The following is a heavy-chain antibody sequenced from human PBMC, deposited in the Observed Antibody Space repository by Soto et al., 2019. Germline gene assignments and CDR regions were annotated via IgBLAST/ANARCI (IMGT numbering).Heavy chain of an antibody. CDR3: VRGREILRDFYYYHTMDV. CDR2: IASDSSHT. CDR1: GFTFSRNT. Sequence: VESGGGLVKPGGSLRLSCAASGFTFSRNTIHWVRQAPGKGLQWVSSIASDSSHTNYADSVKGRFTISRDNAENSLYLQINSLRAEDTAVYYCVRGREILRDFYYYHTMDVWGQGTTVTVSS. J-gene: IGHJ6*02. V-gene: IGHV3-21*01. D-gene: IGHD4-17*01.